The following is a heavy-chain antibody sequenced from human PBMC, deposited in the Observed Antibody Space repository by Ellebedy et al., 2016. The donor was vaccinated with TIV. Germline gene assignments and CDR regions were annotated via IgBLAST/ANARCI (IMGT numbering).Heavy chain of an antibody. Sequence: PGGSLRLSCVASGFSFSSYALSWVRQAPGKGLEWVSGIVGSGATNYADSVKGRFSISRDNSKSTVDLQMNRLGADDTAIYYCAKDRIFGDGYWVFDFWGQGTVVTVSS. CDR1: GFSFSSYA. J-gene: IGHJ4*02. V-gene: IGHV3-23*01. CDR3: AKDRIFGDGYWVFDF. D-gene: IGHD5-18*01. CDR2: IVGSGAT.